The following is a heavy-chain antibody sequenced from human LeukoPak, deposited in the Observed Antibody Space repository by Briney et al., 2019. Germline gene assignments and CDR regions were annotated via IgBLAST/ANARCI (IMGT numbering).Heavy chain of an antibody. V-gene: IGHV1-2*06. CDR2: INPNSGGT. Sequence: ASVKVSCKASGYTFTGYYMHWVRQAPGQGLEWMGRINPNSGGTNYAQKFQGRVTMTRDTSISTAYMELSRLRSDDTAVYYCARGRCSGGSCHWFDPWGQGTLVTVSS. D-gene: IGHD2-15*01. CDR1: GYTFTGYY. J-gene: IGHJ5*02. CDR3: ARGRCSGGSCHWFDP.